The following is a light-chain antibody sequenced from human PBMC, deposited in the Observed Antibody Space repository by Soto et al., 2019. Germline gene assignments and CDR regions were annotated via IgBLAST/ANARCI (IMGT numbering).Light chain of an antibody. J-gene: IGLJ3*02. V-gene: IGLV2-14*01. CDR1: SSDVGGYNY. CDR2: EVS. CDR3: IYYTSSSPWV. Sequence: QSALTQPASVSGSPGQSITISCTGTSSDVGGYNYVSWYQQHPGKAPKLMIYEVSNRPSGVSDRFSGSRSGNTASLTISGPQVEDECDYYAIYYTSSSPWVFGGGTKLTVL.